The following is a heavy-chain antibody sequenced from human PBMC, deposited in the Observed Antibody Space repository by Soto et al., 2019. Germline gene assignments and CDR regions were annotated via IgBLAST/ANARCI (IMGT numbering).Heavy chain of an antibody. D-gene: IGHD6-19*01. V-gene: IGHV5-51*01. J-gene: IGHJ5*02. CDR2: IYPGDSDT. Sequence: GESLKISCKGSGYSFTTYWIAWVRQMPGKGLECMGIIYPGDSDTRYSPSFQGQFTISADKSINTAYLQWSSLKASDSAIYYCARPFDTSGWYDHWGQGTLVTV. CDR3: ARPFDTSGWYDH. CDR1: GYSFTTYW.